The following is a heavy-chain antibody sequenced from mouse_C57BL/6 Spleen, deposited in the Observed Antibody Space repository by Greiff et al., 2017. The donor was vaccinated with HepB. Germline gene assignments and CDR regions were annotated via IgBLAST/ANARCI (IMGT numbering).Heavy chain of an antibody. CDR2: IDPSDGDT. CDR1: GYTFTSYW. D-gene: IGHD2-2*01. V-gene: IGHV1-50*01. J-gene: IGHJ1*03. Sequence: QVQLQQPGAELVKPGASVKLSCKASGYTFTSYWMQWVKQRPGQGLEWIGEIDPSDGDTKYNQKFKGKATMTVDTSSSTAYMQLSSLTSEDAAVYDYERRTDGYERYFDDWGKGTTVTVSS. CDR3: ERRTDGYERYFDD.